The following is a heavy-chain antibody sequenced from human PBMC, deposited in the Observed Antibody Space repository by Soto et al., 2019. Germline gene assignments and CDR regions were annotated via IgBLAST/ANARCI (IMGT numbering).Heavy chain of an antibody. CDR1: GGSISSDGYY. CDR3: ARDRGSGSYYEPGFDY. D-gene: IGHD3-10*01. Sequence: QVQLQESGPGLVKPSQTLSLTCTVSGGSISSDGYYWSWIRQLPGKGLEWIGYIYYTGSTYSNPPLKSRVTVSLDTSKNQFSLKLSAVTAADTAVYYCARDRGSGSYYEPGFDYWGQGTLVTVSS. V-gene: IGHV4-31*03. CDR2: IYYTGST. J-gene: IGHJ4*02.